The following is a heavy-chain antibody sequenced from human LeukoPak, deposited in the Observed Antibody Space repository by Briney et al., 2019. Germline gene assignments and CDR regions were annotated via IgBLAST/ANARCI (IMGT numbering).Heavy chain of an antibody. CDR3: AKDHYDSYGPDAFDI. V-gene: IGHV3-23*01. J-gene: IGHJ3*02. Sequence: PGGSLRLSCAASGFTFSSYAMSWVRQAPGKGLEWVSGISGSGTSTYYADSVKGRFTISRDNSKNTLYLQMNSLRTEDTAVYYCAKDHYDSYGPDAFDIWGQGTMVTVSS. CDR1: GFTFSSYA. CDR2: ISGSGTST. D-gene: IGHD3-22*01.